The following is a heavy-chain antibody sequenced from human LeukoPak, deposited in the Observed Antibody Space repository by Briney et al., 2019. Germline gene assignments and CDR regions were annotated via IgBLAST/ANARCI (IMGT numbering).Heavy chain of an antibody. J-gene: IGHJ2*01. D-gene: IGHD1-26*01. CDR1: GASIRGYY. CDR3: ARRRELLRSNWYFDL. CDR2: IYNSGTT. V-gene: IGHV4-4*09. Sequence: KPSEPLSLTCPVSGASIRGYYWSWIRQPPGKGLEWVGYIYNSGTTNYNPSLKSRLTISPDTAKNQFSLRLSSVTAAGTAVYYCARRRELLRSNWYFDLWGRGTLVSVAS.